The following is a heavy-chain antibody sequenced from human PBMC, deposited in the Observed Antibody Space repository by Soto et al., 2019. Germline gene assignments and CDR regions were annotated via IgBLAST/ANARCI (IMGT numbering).Heavy chain of an antibody. J-gene: IGHJ3*02. V-gene: IGHV3-21*01. CDR2: ISSTSTYI. Sequence: GGSLRLSCAASGFTFSNYSMNWVRQAPGKGLEWVSFISSTSTYIYYADSVKGRFTISRDNAKNSLFLQTNSLRVEDTAVYYCARTYSSSWYENPDASDIWGQGTMVTVSS. CDR1: GFTFSNYS. D-gene: IGHD6-13*01. CDR3: ARTYSSSWYENPDASDI.